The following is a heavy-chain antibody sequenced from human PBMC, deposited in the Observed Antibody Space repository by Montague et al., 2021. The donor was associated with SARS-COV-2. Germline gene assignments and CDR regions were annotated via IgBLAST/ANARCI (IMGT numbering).Heavy chain of an antibody. D-gene: IGHD2-2*01. V-gene: IGHV4-39*01. CDR1: GDSISSGYFY. J-gene: IGHJ4*02. CDR2: IHYSGIT. Sequence: SETLSLTCTVSGDSISSGYFYWGWIRQPPGQGLEWVGTIHYSGITXYKPSLKSRVTISVDTSRNQFSLKLSSVTAADTAIYYCARHLAISGPAAVFDYWGQGTLVTVSS. CDR3: ARHLAISGPAAVFDY.